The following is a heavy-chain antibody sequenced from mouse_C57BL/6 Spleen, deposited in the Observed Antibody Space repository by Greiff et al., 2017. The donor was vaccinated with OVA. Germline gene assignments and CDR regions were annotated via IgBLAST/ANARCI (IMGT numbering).Heavy chain of an antibody. Sequence: EVQLQQSGAELVRPGASVKVSCTASGFNIKDDYMHWVKQRPEQGLEWIGWIDPENGDTEYASKFQGKATITADTSSNTAYLQLSSLTSEDTAVYYCTTGDYRFAYWGQGTLVTVSA. J-gene: IGHJ3*01. CDR1: GFNIKDDY. CDR2: IDPENGDT. D-gene: IGHD2-4*01. V-gene: IGHV14-4*01. CDR3: TTGDYRFAY.